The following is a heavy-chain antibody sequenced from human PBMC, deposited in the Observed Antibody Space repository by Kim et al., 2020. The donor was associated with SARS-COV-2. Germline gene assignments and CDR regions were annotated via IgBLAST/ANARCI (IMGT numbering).Heavy chain of an antibody. J-gene: IGHJ4*02. Sequence: GGSLRLSCAASGFNFSNYVMYWVRQTPGKGLAWVAVISYDGSNKYYGDSVKGRFTISRDNSNNVLYLQMSSLRIEDTAMYYCARDLQWVVFDYWGQGALVTVSS. D-gene: IGHD6-19*01. V-gene: IGHV3-30*03. CDR2: ISYDGSNK. CDR1: GFNFSNYV. CDR3: ARDLQWVVFDY.